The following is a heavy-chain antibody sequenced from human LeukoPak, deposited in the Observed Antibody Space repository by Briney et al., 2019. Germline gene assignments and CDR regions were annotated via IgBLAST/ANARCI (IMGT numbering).Heavy chain of an antibody. Sequence: GGSLRLSCAASGFTFSHYWINWVRQAPGKGLEWVSVIYSGGSTYYADSVKGRFTIYRDNSKNTLYLQMNSLRAEDTAVYYCARSYDSRFPDAFDIWGQGTMVTVSS. D-gene: IGHD3-22*01. V-gene: IGHV3-53*01. CDR3: ARSYDSRFPDAFDI. CDR2: IYSGGST. CDR1: GFTFSHYW. J-gene: IGHJ3*02.